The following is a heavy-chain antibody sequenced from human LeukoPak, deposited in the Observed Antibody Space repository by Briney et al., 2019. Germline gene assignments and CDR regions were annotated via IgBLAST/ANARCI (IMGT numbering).Heavy chain of an antibody. J-gene: IGHJ5*02. CDR1: GGSFSGYY. CDR3: ARSKAFGRGIAAAGIYNCFDP. V-gene: IGHV4-34*01. Sequence: SETLSLTCAVYGGSFSGYYWNWIRQPPGKGLEWIGEINHSGSTNHTPALKSRIRILIDTSKNQLSRKLSYVTGGETAVYYCARSKAFGRGIAAAGIYNCFDPWGKGTLVTASS. CDR2: INHSGST. D-gene: IGHD6-13*01.